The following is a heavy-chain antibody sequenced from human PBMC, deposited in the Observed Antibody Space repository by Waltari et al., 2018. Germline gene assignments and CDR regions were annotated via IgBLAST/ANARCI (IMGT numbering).Heavy chain of an antibody. D-gene: IGHD4-4*01. V-gene: IGHV3-30*04. CDR3: AIFGNSVYYYGMDV. J-gene: IGHJ6*02. CDR2: ISYDGRNK. Sequence: PVKGWEWVAVISYDGRNKYYADSVKVRFTISRDNSKHTLYLQMNSLRAEDTAVYYCAIFGNSVYYYGMDVWGQGTTVTVSS.